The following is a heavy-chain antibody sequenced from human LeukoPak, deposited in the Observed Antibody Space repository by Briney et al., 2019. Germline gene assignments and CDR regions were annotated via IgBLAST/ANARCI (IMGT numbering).Heavy chain of an antibody. CDR3: ARRSIADVDY. CDR1: GLSFSDYW. D-gene: IGHD6-6*01. V-gene: IGHV3-21*01. CDR2: ISGSGGST. Sequence: GGSLRLSCAASGLSFSDYWMQWVRHAPGKGLEWVSAISGSGGSTYYADSVKGRFTISRDNTKNSLYLQMNSLRAEDTAVYYCARRSIADVDYWGQGTLVTVSS. J-gene: IGHJ4*02.